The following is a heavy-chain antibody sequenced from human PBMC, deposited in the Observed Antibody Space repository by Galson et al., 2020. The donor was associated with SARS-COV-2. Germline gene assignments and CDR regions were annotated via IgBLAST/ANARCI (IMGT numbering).Heavy chain of an antibody. Sequence: ETSETLSLTCIVSGGSISSGGYYWSWIRQHPGKGLEWIGYIYYSGSTYYNPSLKSRVTISVDTSKNQFSLKLSSVTAADTAVYYCARGIFDPSYASRGRIMITFGGVIANWFDPWGQGTLVTVSS. J-gene: IGHJ5*02. CDR2: IYYSGST. V-gene: IGHV4-31*03. CDR3: ARGIFDPSYASRGRIMITFGGVIANWFDP. CDR1: GGSISSGGYY. D-gene: IGHD3-16*02.